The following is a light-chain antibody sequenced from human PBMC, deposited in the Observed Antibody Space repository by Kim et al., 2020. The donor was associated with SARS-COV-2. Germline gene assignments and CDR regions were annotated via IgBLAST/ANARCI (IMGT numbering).Light chain of an antibody. CDR3: ATWDDRLNGRV. CDR1: SSNIGNNA. CDR2: YDD. Sequence: ELTQPPSVSEAPRQRVTISCSGGSSNIGNNAVNWYQQLPGKAPKLLIYYDDLLPTGVSDRFSGSKSGTSASLAISGFQSEDEADYYCATWDDRLNGRVFGGGTQLTVL. J-gene: IGLJ3*02. V-gene: IGLV1-36*01.